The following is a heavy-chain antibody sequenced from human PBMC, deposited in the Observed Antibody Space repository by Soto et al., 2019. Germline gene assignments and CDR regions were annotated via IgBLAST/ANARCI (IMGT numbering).Heavy chain of an antibody. CDR2: IIPMLGSG. V-gene: IGHV1-69*01. CDR3: ARGPKKGPYYFDIGGYPRPDGFDF. D-gene: IGHD3-22*01. Sequence: QVHLVQSGAEVRKPGSSVKVSCKSSGDTFSSDTFSWVRQSPGQGIEWMGGIIPMLGSGNYAQKFKDRVTFIADESTYTVYMELSRRTSDDTAVYFCARGPKKGPYYFDIGGYPRPDGFDFWGQGTVVTVSS. CDR1: GDTFSSDT. J-gene: IGHJ3*01.